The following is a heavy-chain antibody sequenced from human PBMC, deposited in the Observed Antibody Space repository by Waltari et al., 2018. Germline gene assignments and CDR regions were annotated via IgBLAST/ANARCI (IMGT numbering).Heavy chain of an antibody. D-gene: IGHD3-10*01. J-gene: IGHJ4*02. V-gene: IGHV4-38-2*01. CDR2: IYHSGST. CDR3: ARLYVLRWFRELFFDY. CDR1: GYSISSGYY. Sequence: QVQLQESGPGLVKPSETLSLTCAVSGYSISSGYYWGWIRQPPGKGLEWIGSIYHSGSTYYNPSHNSRVTIAVDTSKNQFSLKLSAVTAADTAVYYCARLYVLRWFRELFFDYWGQGTLVTVSS.